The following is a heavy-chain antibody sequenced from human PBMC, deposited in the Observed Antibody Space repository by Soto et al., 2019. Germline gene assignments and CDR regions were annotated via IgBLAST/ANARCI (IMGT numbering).Heavy chain of an antibody. CDR2: ISYDGASK. V-gene: IGHV3-30*18. CDR1: GFTFSSYG. J-gene: IGHJ6*02. CDR3: AKGRSYYYYYGVDV. Sequence: GGSLRLSCAASGFTFSSYGIHWVRQAPGKGLEWVALISYDGASKYYADSVKGRFTISRDNSKSTLYLQMNSLRAEDTALYYCAKGRSYYYYYGVDVWGQGTTVTVSS.